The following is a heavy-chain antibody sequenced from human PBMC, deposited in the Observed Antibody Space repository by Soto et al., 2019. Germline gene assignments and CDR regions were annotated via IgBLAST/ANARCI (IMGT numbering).Heavy chain of an antibody. Sequence: QVKLVQSGAEVKKPGASVKVSCKASGYTFTTYGITWVRQAPGQGLEWMGWISAYSGNTNYAQKLQGRLTVTTDTSTNTAYMDLRGLRSDDTAVYYCARVVKAGDYGDYGRYYFDYWGQGTLVTVSS. J-gene: IGHJ4*02. CDR3: ARVVKAGDYGDYGRYYFDY. CDR2: ISAYSGNT. CDR1: GYTFTTYG. V-gene: IGHV1-18*04. D-gene: IGHD4-17*01.